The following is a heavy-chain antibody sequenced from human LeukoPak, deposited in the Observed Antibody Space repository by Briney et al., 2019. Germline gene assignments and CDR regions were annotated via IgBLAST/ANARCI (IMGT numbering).Heavy chain of an antibody. Sequence: GGSLRLSCTASGFNFSSYAMSWVRQAPGKGLEWVSYISAPSGRSQYADSVMGRFTISRDNSKNTLYLQMSSLRAEDTAVYYCVKGRGCSSTSCYGTFDYWGQGTLVTVSS. J-gene: IGHJ4*02. D-gene: IGHD2-2*01. CDR3: VKGRGCSSTSCYGTFDY. CDR2: ISAPSGRS. CDR1: GFNFSSYA. V-gene: IGHV3-23*01.